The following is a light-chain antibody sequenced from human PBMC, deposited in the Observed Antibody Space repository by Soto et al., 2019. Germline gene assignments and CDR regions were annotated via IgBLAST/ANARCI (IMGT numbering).Light chain of an antibody. J-gene: IGLJ2*01. CDR3: QTWGTGPLV. V-gene: IGLV4-69*01. CDR2: LNSDGSH. CDR1: SGHSSYA. Sequence: QLVLTQSPSASASLGASVTLTCTLSSGHSSYAIAWHQQQPEKGPRYLMKLNSDGSHSKGDGIPDRFSGSSSGAERYLTISRLQSEDEADYYCQTWGTGPLVFGGGTKLTVL.